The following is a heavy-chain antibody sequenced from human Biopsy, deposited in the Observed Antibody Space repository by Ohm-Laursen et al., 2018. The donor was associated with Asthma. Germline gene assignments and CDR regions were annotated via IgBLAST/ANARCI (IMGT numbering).Heavy chain of an antibody. CDR1: GRHFGSNN. Sequence: SSLTLSCTASGRHFGSNNMHWVRQAPGKGLEWVAVIWFDGSNKYYVDSARGRFTISRDNSKNTLYLQMNSLRAEDTAVYYCATDRFAGYSTSWYRGFWFDPWGQGTLVTVSS. V-gene: IGHV3-33*08. D-gene: IGHD6-13*01. J-gene: IGHJ5*02. CDR2: IWFDGSNK. CDR3: ATDRFAGYSTSWYRGFWFDP.